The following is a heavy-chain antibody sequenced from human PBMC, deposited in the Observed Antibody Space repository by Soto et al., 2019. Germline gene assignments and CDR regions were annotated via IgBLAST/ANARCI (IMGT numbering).Heavy chain of an antibody. Sequence: ASVKVSCKASGYTFTSYGISWVRQDPGQGLEWMGWISAYNGNTNYAQKLQGRVTMTTDTSTSTAYMELRSLRSDDTAVYYCARDLHDSSGYWEDNFDYWGQGTLVNVSS. V-gene: IGHV1-18*01. J-gene: IGHJ4*02. CDR3: ARDLHDSSGYWEDNFDY. CDR2: ISAYNGNT. CDR1: GYTFTSYG. D-gene: IGHD3-22*01.